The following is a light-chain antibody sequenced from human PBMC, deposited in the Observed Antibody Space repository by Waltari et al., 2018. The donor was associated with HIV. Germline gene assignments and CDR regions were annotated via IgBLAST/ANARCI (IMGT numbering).Light chain of an antibody. CDR2: QDG. CDR1: RLESRY. V-gene: IGLV3-1*01. Sequence: SYDLTQPPSVSVSPGQTASIACSGDRLESRYVCWYQQKPGHAPVLVIFQDGKRPSGVPERFSGCNSGNTATLTISGTQAMDEADYYCQAWDSSSGGVFGGGTRLTVL. CDR3: QAWDSSSGGV. J-gene: IGLJ3*02.